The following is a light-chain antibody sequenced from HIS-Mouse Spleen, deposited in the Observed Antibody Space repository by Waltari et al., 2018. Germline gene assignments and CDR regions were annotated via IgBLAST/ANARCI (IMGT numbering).Light chain of an antibody. CDR1: SSNIGAGYD. CDR3: QSYDSSLSGYV. V-gene: IGLV1-40*01. CDR2: GTR. Sequence: QSVLTQPPSVSGAPGQRVTISCTGSSSNIGAGYDVHWYQQLPGTAPKLPIDGTRNLASGVPDRCSGSKAGTSASLASTGLQAEDEADYYCQSYDSSLSGYVFGTGTKVTVL. J-gene: IGLJ1*01.